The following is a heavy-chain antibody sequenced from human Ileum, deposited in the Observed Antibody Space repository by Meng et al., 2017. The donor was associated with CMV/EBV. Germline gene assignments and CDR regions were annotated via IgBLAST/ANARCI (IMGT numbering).Heavy chain of an antibody. D-gene: IGHD5-24*01. V-gene: IGHV7-4-1*02. Sequence: QVQLVQSGSELREPGASVKSSCKTSGYSFITYGINWVRQAPGQRLEWMGWINTNTGNPTYAQDFTGRFVFSLDTSVSTTYLQINSLRTEDSAVYYCTRGDGDHSSKFDYWGQGTLVTVSS. CDR3: TRGDGDHSSKFDY. CDR2: INTNTGNP. J-gene: IGHJ4*02. CDR1: GYSFITYG.